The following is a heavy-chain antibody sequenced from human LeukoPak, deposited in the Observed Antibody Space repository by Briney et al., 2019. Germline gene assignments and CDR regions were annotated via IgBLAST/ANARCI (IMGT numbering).Heavy chain of an antibody. CDR2: IHPSGST. CDR1: GVSISSSDSF. D-gene: IGHD3-9*01. J-gene: IGHJ4*02. CDR3: ATYHDISSGYTFDS. V-gene: IGHV4-39*07. Sequence: SETLSLTCTVSGVSISSSDSFWGWIRQPPGTGLEWIGEIHPSGSTRYNPSLKSRLSISIDKSNDQVSLKLSSVTAADTAVYYCATYHDISSGYTFDSWGQGTLVTVSS.